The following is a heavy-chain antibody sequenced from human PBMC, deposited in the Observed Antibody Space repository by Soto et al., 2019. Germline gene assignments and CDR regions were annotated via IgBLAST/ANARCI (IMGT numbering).Heavy chain of an antibody. CDR2: ISGSGGST. V-gene: IGHV3-23*01. CDR1: GFTFSSYA. J-gene: IGHJ4*02. D-gene: IGHD3-10*01. Sequence: EVQLLESGGGLVQPGGSLRLSCAASGFTFSSYAMSWVRQAPGKGLEWVSAISGSGGSTYYADSVKGRFTISRDNSKNTLYLQMNSLRAEDTAVYYCAKSRPRTRGVIISSLYYFDYWGQRTLVTVSS. CDR3: AKSRPRTRGVIISSLYYFDY.